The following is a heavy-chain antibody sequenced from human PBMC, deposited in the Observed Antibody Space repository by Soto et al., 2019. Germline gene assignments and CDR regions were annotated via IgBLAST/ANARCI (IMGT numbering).Heavy chain of an antibody. CDR3: ARNGTQTGYSYGMDV. CDR2: IIPIFATA. CDR1: GGTFSDFT. V-gene: IGHV1-69*01. D-gene: IGHD1-1*01. Sequence: QVQLVQSGAELRKPGSSVKVSCKASGGTFSDFTINWVRQAPGQRREWMGGIIPIFATANYAEKFQGRVTITADESTSTPFMEVSSLRSEDTAVYYCARNGTQTGYSYGMDVWGQGTRVTVSS. J-gene: IGHJ6*02.